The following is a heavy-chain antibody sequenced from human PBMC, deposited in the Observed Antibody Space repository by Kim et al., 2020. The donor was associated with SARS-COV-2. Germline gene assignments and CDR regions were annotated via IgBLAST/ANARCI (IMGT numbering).Heavy chain of an antibody. CDR3: ARTSSGLDMDV. V-gene: IGHV6-1*01. J-gene: IGHJ6*02. CDR2: K. D-gene: IGHD1-1*01. Sequence: KAYARSLKTRTTINPDTSQSQFSLQLNSVTPEDTAVYYCARTSSGLDMDVWGQGTTVTVSS.